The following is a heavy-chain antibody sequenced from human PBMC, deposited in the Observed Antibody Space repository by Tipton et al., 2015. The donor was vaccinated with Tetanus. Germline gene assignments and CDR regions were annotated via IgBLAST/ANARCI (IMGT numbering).Heavy chain of an antibody. J-gene: IGHJ4*02. CDR1: GHSFTKYW. D-gene: IGHD3-3*01. V-gene: IGHV5-51*01. CDR3: ARHPDFWRGYYFDL. Sequence: VQLVQSGAEVKKPGESLKISCKGSGHSFTKYWIAWVRQLPGKGLEWMGLIYPDDSDTRYSPSFQGQVTISADRSLRTAYLQWSSLKASDTAIYYCARHPDFWRGYYFDLWGQGTLVNVSS. CDR2: IYPDDSDT.